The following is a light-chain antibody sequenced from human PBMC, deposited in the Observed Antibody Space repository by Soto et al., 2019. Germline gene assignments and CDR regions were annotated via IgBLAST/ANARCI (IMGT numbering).Light chain of an antibody. CDR2: EDN. J-gene: IGLJ2*01. CDR3: HSYVSSNQV. V-gene: IGLV6-57*01. Sequence: NFMLTQPHSVSESPGKTVTISCTRSSGNIASSFVQWFQQRPGSSPTTVIYEDNQRPPGVPDRFSGSIDSSSNSASLTISGLKTEDEAEYICHSYVSSNQVFGGGTKLTVL. CDR1: SGNIASSF.